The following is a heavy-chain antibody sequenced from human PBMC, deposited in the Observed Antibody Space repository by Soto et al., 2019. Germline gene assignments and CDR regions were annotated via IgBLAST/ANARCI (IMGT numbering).Heavy chain of an antibody. CDR1: GLTFSSYA. Sequence: GGSLRLSCAASGLTFSSYAMSWVRQAPGKGLEWVSAISGSGGSTYYADSVKGRFTISRDNSKNTLYLQMNSLRAEDTAVYYCAKDTYYDFWSGPPRYYYGMDVWGQGTTVTVSS. CDR2: ISGSGGST. J-gene: IGHJ6*02. V-gene: IGHV3-23*01. D-gene: IGHD3-3*01. CDR3: AKDTYYDFWSGPPRYYYGMDV.